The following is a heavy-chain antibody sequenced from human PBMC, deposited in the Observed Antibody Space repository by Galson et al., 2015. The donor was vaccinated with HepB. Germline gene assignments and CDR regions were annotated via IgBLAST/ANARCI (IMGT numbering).Heavy chain of an antibody. J-gene: IGHJ5*02. D-gene: IGHD6-19*01. Sequence: QSGAEVKKPGESLRISCTGSGYSFTSYWISWVRQMPGKGLEWMGRIDPSDSYTNYSPSFQGHVTISADKSISTAYLQWSSLKASDTAMYYCATIGDSSGWYFWFDPWGQGTLVTVSS. CDR2: IDPSDSYT. V-gene: IGHV5-10-1*01. CDR1: GYSFTSYW. CDR3: ATIGDSSGWYFWFDP.